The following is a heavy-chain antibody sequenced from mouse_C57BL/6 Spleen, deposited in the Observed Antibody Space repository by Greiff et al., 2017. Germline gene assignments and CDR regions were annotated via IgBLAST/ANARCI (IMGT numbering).Heavy chain of an antibody. D-gene: IGHD1-1*01. CDR3: ARFDTTGGLAY. CDR2: IYPGDGDT. Sequence: QVQLQQSGPELVKPGASVKISCKASGYAFSSTWMNWVKQRPGKGLEWIGRIYPGDGDTNYNGKFKGKATLTADKSSSTAYMQLSSLTSEDSAVYFCARFDTTGGLAYWGQGTLVTVSA. V-gene: IGHV1-82*01. CDR1: GYAFSSTW. J-gene: IGHJ3*01.